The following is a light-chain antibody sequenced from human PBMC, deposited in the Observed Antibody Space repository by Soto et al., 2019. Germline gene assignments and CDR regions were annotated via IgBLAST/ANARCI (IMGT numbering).Light chain of an antibody. J-gene: IGKJ4*01. V-gene: IGKV3-15*01. CDR3: QQYNSWPLT. Sequence: EIVMTQSPVTLSVVPGETATLSCRASQSVSANLAWYQQKPGQAPRLLIYGASTRATGVPARFSGSGSGTEFTLSISSLQSEDFAVYYCQQYNSWPLTFGGGTKVDIK. CDR1: QSVSAN. CDR2: GAS.